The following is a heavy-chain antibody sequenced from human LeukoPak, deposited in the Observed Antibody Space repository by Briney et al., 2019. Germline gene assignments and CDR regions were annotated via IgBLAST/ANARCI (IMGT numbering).Heavy chain of an antibody. CDR1: GFTFSDYD. J-gene: IGHJ4*02. V-gene: IGHV3-13*01. CDR2: IGTAGDT. D-gene: IGHD1-1*01. Sequence: GGSLRLSCAASGFTFSDYDMHWVRQATGKGLEWVSAIGTAGDTYYTGSVKSRFTISRENAKNSLYLQMNSLRAGDTAVYYCARVAKERVGGVYYFDYWGQGTLVTVSS. CDR3: ARVAKERVGGVYYFDY.